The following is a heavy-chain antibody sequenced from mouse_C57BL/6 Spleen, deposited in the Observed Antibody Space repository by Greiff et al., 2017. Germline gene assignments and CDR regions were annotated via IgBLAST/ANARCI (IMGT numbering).Heavy chain of an antibody. V-gene: IGHV1-52*01. CDR3: ARYGYWFAY. CDR1: GYTFTSYW. Sequence: QVQLQQPGAELVRPGSSVKLSCKASGYTFTSYWMHWVKQRPIQGLEWIGNIDPSDSETHYNQKFKDKATLTVDKSSSPAYMQLRSLTSADSAVYYCARYGYWFAYWGQGILVTVSA. CDR2: IDPSDSET. D-gene: IGHD2-2*01. J-gene: IGHJ3*01.